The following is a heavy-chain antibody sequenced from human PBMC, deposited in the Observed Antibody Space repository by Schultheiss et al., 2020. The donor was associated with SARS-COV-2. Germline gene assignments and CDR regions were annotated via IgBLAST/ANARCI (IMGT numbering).Heavy chain of an antibody. CDR3: ASTWGSTNR. J-gene: IGHJ5*02. CDR2: ISSSSTYT. Sequence: GGSLRLSCAASGFTFSSYAMSWVRQAPGKGLEWVSYISSSSTYTNYADSVKGRFTISRDNAKNSLYLQMNSLRAEDTAVYYCASTWGSTNRWGQGTLVTVSS. D-gene: IGHD2-2*01. V-gene: IGHV3-11*03. CDR1: GFTFSSYA.